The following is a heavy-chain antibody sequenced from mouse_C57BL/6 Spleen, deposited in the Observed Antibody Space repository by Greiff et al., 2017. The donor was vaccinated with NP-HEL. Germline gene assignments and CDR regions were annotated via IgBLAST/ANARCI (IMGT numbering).Heavy chain of an antibody. CDR1: GYTFTSYG. V-gene: IGHV1-81*01. J-gene: IGHJ4*01. CDR2: IYPRSGNT. D-gene: IGHD2-4*01. CDR3: ARREDYDYDGYYAMDY. Sequence: QVQLQQSGAELARPGASVKLSCKASGYTFTSYGISWVKQRTGQGLEWIGEIYPRSGNTYYNEKFKGKATLTADESSSTAYMELRSLTSEDSAVYFCARREDYDYDGYYAMDYWGQGTSVTVSS.